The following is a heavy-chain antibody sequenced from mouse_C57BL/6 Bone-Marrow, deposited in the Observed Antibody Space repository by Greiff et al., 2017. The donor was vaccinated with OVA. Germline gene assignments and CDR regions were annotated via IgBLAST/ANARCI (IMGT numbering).Heavy chain of an antibody. J-gene: IGHJ2*01. CDR2: IYPGNSDT. CDR1: GYTFTSYW. Sequence: EVKVVESGTVLARPGASVKMSCKTSGYTFTSYWMHWVKQRPGQGLEWIGAIYPGNSDTSYNQKFKGKAKLTAVTSASTAYMERSRLTNEDSAVYYCTRYDYGNYVDYWGQGTTLTVSS. D-gene: IGHD2-1*01. CDR3: TRYDYGNYVDY. V-gene: IGHV1-5*01.